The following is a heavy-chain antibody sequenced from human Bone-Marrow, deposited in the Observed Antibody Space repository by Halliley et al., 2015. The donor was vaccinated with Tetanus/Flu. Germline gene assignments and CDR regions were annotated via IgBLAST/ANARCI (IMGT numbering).Heavy chain of an antibody. CDR1: GDTFRNSA. D-gene: IGHD1-26*01. V-gene: IGHV1-69*01. Sequence: QLVQSGAEGKKPGSSVKISCKASGDTFRNSAISWVRQAPGQGLEWLGGLSPIFGTPNYAQRFQGRLTITADELTSTVYMELSSLRPDDRAVYYCAGDSSGTFYFWGQGTLVPVSS. J-gene: IGHJ4*02. CDR2: LSPIFGTP. CDR3: AGDSSGTFYF.